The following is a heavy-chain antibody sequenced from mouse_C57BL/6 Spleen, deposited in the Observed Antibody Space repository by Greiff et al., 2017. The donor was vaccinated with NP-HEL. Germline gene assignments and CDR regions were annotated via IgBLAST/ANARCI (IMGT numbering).Heavy chain of an antibody. D-gene: IGHD1-1*01. CDR2: IYPGDGDT. CDR1: GYAFSSSW. J-gene: IGHJ3*01. CDR3: ARSDYYGSSPAWFAY. V-gene: IGHV1-82*01. Sequence: QVQLQQSGAELVKPGASVKISCKASGYAFSSSWMNWVKQRPGKGLEWIGRIYPGDGDTNYNGKFKGKATLTADKSSSTAYMQLSSLTSEDSAVYFCARSDYYGSSPAWFAYWGQGTLVTVSA.